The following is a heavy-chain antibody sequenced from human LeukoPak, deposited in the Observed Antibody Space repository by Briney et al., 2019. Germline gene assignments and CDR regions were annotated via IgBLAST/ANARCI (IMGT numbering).Heavy chain of an antibody. Sequence: GGSLRLSCAASGFTFSSYWMSWVRQAPGKGLEWVANIKQDGSEKYYVDSVKGRFTISRDNAKNSLYLQMNSLRAEDTAVYYCARIAIAAGEVYYYMDVWGKGTTVTISS. J-gene: IGHJ6*03. CDR1: GFTFSSYW. V-gene: IGHV3-7*03. D-gene: IGHD6-25*01. CDR2: IKQDGSEK. CDR3: ARIAIAAGEVYYYMDV.